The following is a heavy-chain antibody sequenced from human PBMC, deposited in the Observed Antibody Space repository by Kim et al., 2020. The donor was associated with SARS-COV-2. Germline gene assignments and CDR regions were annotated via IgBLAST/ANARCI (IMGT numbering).Heavy chain of an antibody. CDR3: ARDSAAAGTGAFDI. J-gene: IGHJ3*02. Sequence: SETLSLPCTVSGGSISSGGYYWSWIRQHPGKGLEWIGYIYYSGSTYYNPSLKSRVTISVDTSKNQFSLKLSSVTAADTAVYYCARDSAAAGTGAFDIWGQGTMVTVSS. CDR2: IYYSGST. V-gene: IGHV4-31*03. D-gene: IGHD6-13*01. CDR1: GGSISSGGYY.